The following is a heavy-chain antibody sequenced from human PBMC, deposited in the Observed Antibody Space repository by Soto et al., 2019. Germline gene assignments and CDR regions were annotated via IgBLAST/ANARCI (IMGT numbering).Heavy chain of an antibody. CDR2: ISSSGSTI. J-gene: IGHJ3*02. D-gene: IGHD6-6*01. Sequence: KAGGSLRLSCAASGFTFSGYYMSWIRQAPGKGLEWVSYISSSGSTIYYADSVKGRFTISRDNAKNSLYLQMNSLRAEDTAVYHCATMSSIAARQGLAHAFVIWGPGTMVTV. V-gene: IGHV3-11*01. CDR3: ATMSSIAARQGLAHAFVI. CDR1: GFTFSGYY.